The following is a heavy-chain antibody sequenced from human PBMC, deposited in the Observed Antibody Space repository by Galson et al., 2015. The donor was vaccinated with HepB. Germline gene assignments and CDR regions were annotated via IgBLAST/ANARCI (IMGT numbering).Heavy chain of an antibody. CDR3: ARRSSKWPIDY. D-gene: IGHD1-26*01. CDR1: GGSFSDYY. V-gene: IGHV4-34*01. J-gene: IGHJ4*02. CDR2: INHSGST. Sequence: TCAVYGGSFSDYYWSWVRQSPGKGLEWIGEINHSGSTNYNPSLKSRATISVDTSKNPFSLKLSSVTAADTAVYYCARRSSKWPIDYWGQGTLVTVSS.